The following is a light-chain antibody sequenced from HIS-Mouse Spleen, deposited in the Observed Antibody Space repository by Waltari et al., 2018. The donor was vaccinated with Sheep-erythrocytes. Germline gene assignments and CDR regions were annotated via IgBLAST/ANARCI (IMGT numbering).Light chain of an antibody. Sequence: QSALTQPASVSGSPGQSITIPCTGTSSDVGRSNLVSWYQQHPGKAPKLMIYEGSKRPSGVSNRFSGSKSGNTASLTISGLQAEDEADYYCCSYAGSSTPWVFGGGTKLTVL. V-gene: IGLV2-23*01. J-gene: IGLJ3*02. CDR1: SSDVGRSNL. CDR3: CSYAGSSTPWV. CDR2: EGS.